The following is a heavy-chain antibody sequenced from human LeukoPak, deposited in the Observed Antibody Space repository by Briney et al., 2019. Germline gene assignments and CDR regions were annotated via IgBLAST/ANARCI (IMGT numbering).Heavy chain of an antibody. Sequence: SETLSLTCTVSGGSISSSSYYWGWIRQPPGKGLEWIGSVYYSGTTYYNTSLESRVTISEDTSRNRFSLMLSSVTAADTAVYYCVRQNSDYYYYYLDVWGEGTTVIVSS. CDR1: GGSISSSSYY. CDR2: VYYSGTT. D-gene: IGHD1-7*01. J-gene: IGHJ6*03. V-gene: IGHV4-39*01. CDR3: VRQNSDYYYYYLDV.